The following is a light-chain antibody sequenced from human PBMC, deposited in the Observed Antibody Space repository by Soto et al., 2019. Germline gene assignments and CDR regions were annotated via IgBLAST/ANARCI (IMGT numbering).Light chain of an antibody. V-gene: IGKV3-15*01. CDR3: QQYNHWPPLT. CDR1: QSVSSSY. J-gene: IGKJ4*01. CDR2: GAS. Sequence: EIVLTQSPGTLSLSPGERATLSCRASQSVSSSYLAWYQQKPGQAPRLLIYGASSRATGVPARFSGSGSGTQFTLTISSLQSEDSAVYSCQQYNHWPPLTFGGGTKVDI.